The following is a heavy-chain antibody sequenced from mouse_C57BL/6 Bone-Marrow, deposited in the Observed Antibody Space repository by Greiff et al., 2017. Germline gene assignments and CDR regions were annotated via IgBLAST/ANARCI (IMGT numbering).Heavy chain of an antibody. CDR2: IHPNSGST. D-gene: IGHD1-1*01. CDR3: ARPHYYGSSLDD. J-gene: IGHJ2*01. Sequence: VQLQQPGAELVKPGASVKLSCKASGYTFTSYWMHWVKQRPGQGLEWIGMIHPNSGSTNYNEKFKSKATLTVDKSSSTAYMQLSSLTSEDSAVYYCARPHYYGSSLDDWGQGTTLTVSS. V-gene: IGHV1-64*01. CDR1: GYTFTSYW.